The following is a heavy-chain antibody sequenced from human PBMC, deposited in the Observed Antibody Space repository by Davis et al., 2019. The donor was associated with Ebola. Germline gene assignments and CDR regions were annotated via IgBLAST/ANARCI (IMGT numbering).Heavy chain of an antibody. V-gene: IGHV1-18*01. J-gene: IGHJ5*02. CDR1: GYTFTSYG. D-gene: IGHD6-6*01. CDR3: ARVQVYSSSSYWFDP. CDR2: ISAYNGNT. Sequence: ASVKVPCKASGYTFTSYGISWVRQAPGQGLEWMGWISAYNGNTNYAQKLQGRVTMTTDTSTSTAYMELRSLRSEDTAVYYCARVQVYSSSSYWFDPWGQGTLVTVSS.